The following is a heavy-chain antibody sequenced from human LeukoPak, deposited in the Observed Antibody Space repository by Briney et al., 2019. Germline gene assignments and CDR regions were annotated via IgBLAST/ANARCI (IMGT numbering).Heavy chain of an antibody. Sequence: GGSLRLSCAGSGFTFGDYGMSWVRQAPGKGLVWVSRINSDGSSTSYADSVKGRFTISRDNAKNTLYLQMNSLRAEDTAVYYCARVKRDYGDYVDYYYYYMDVWGKGTTVTVSS. V-gene: IGHV3-74*01. J-gene: IGHJ6*03. D-gene: IGHD4-17*01. CDR3: ARVKRDYGDYVDYYYYYMDV. CDR2: INSDGSST. CDR1: GFTFGDYG.